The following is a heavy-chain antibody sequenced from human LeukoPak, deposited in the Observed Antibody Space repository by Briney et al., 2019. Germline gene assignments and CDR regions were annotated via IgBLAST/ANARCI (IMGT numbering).Heavy chain of an antibody. D-gene: IGHD3-22*01. CDR3: ARVKGTRPYYYDSSGSPGWFDP. CDR2: INHSGST. Sequence: SETLSLTCAVYGGSFSGYYWSWIRQPPGKGLEWIGEINHSGSTNYNPSLKSRVTISVDTSKNQFSLKLSSVTAADTAVYYCARVKGTRPYYYDSSGSPGWFDPWGQGTLVTVSS. V-gene: IGHV4-34*01. J-gene: IGHJ5*02. CDR1: GGSFSGYY.